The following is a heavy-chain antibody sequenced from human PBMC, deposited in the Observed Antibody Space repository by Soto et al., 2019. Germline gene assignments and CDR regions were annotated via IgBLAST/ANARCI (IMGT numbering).Heavy chain of an antibody. V-gene: IGHV4-59*01. D-gene: IGHD3-3*01. J-gene: IGHJ4*02. Sequence: SETLSLTCTVSGGSISSYYWSWIRQPPGKGLEWIGYIYYSVSTNYNPSLKSRVTISVDTSKNQFSLKLSSVTAADTAVYYCDSAVGVVRGKPPHEHLIDYRGQGTLVTVSS. CDR3: DSAVGVVRGKPPHEHLIDY. CDR1: GGSISSYY. CDR2: IYYSVST.